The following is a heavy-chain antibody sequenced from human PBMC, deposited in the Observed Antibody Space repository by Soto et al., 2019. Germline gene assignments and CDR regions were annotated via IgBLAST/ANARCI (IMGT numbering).Heavy chain of an antibody. CDR2: IGAARDP. J-gene: IGHJ6*02. CDR3: ARAYTGRLPRRADYYYAMDV. D-gene: IGHD2-2*02. CDR1: GFTFSNFD. V-gene: IGHV3-13*05. Sequence: SLRLSCATSGFTFSNFDMHWVRQVPGKGLEWVSAIGAARDPYYLGSVKGRLTISRENAKNSVYLQMNDLRAGDSAVYYCARAYTGRLPRRADYYYAMDVWGQGTTVTVSS.